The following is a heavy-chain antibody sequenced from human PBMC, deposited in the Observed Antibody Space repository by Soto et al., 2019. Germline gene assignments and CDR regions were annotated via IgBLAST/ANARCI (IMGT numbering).Heavy chain of an antibody. CDR3: AKDQKGGNYYYYGMDV. V-gene: IGHV3-23*01. J-gene: IGHJ6*02. CDR2: ISGSGGNT. CDR1: GFTFSSYA. D-gene: IGHD1-26*01. Sequence: EVQLLESGGGLVQPGGSLRLSCAASGFTFSSYAMTWVRQAPGKGLEWVSTISGSGGNTYFADSVKGRLTISRDNSKNTLHLQMSSLRAEDTAIYYCAKDQKGGNYYYYGMDVWGQGTTVTVSS.